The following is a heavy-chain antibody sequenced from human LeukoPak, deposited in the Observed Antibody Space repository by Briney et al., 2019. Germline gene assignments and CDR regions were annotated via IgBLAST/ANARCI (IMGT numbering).Heavy chain of an antibody. D-gene: IGHD2-15*01. CDR3: ARDFPDYCSGDSCYGMDV. V-gene: IGHV4-30-4*01. Sequence: PSQTLSLTCTVSGGSISSGNYYWSWIRQPPGKGLEWIGYIYYSGSTYYNPSLKSRVSISVDTSKNQFSLKLSSVTAADTAVYYCARDFPDYCSGDSCYGMDVWGQGTAVTVSS. CDR1: GGSISSGNYY. J-gene: IGHJ6*02. CDR2: IYYSGST.